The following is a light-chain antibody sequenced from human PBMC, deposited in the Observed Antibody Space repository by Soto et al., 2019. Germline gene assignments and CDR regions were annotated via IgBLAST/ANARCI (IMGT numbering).Light chain of an antibody. CDR1: QIISSW. J-gene: IGKJ5*01. CDR3: QEYNAYSMT. V-gene: IGKV1-5*03. CDR2: KAS. Sequence: DIQMTQFPSTLSAYVGDRVTITCRASQIISSWLAWYQKKPGKDPKILIYKASTLETGVPSRFSGSGSGTEFNLSISRLQPDDFGTYYCQEYNAYSMTFGQGTRLEIK.